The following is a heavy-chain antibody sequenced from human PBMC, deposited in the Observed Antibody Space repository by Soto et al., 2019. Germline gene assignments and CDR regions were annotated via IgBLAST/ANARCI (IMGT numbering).Heavy chain of an antibody. CDR2: IYWDDDK. J-gene: IGHJ4*02. CDR3: ALVRGVSDYFDY. D-gene: IGHD3-10*01. Sequence: QITLKESGPPLVKPTQTLTPTCTFSGFSLSTSGVGVGWIRQPPGKALEWLALIYWDDDKRYSPSLKSRLTITKDTSKNQVVLTMTNMDPVDTATYYCALVRGVSDYFDYWGQGTLVTVSS. V-gene: IGHV2-5*02. CDR1: GFSLSTSGVG.